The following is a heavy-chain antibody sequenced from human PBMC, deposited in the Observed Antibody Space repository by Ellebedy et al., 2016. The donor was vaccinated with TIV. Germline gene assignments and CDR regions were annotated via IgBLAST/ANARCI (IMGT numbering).Heavy chain of an antibody. V-gene: IGHV3-21*01. CDR1: GFTFSSYS. D-gene: IGHD3-22*01. J-gene: IGHJ6*02. CDR3: ARLSRMYDSSGSLYYYYYGMDV. CDR2: ISSSSSYI. Sequence: PGGSLRLSCAASGFTFSSYSMNWVRQAPGKGLEWVSSISSSSSYIYYADSVKGRFTISRDNAKNSLYLQMNSLRAEDTAVYYCARLSRMYDSSGSLYYYYYGMDVWGQGTTVTVSS.